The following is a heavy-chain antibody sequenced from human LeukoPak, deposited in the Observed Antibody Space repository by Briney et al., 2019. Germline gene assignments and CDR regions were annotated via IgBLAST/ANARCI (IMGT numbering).Heavy chain of an antibody. CDR3: ARGGVGGYDYFDS. CDR2: ITYSGST. D-gene: IGHD5-12*01. V-gene: IGHV4-30-4*01. J-gene: IGHJ4*02. Sequence: SPSETLSLTCTVSGGSLSSYYWSWIRQPPGKGLEWIGHITYSGSTDYSPSLRSRVTMSVDTSKNQFSLKLNSVTAAETAMYFCARGGVGGYDYFDSWGQGTLVAVSS. CDR1: GGSLSSYY.